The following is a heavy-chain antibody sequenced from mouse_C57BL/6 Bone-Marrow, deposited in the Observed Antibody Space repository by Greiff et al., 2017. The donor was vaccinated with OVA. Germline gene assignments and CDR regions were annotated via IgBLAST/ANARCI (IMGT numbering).Heavy chain of an antibody. J-gene: IGHJ4*01. CDR3: VKSYYYGRRDYAMDY. V-gene: IGHV7-4*01. CDR1: GFTFTDYY. Sequence: EVNLVESGGGLVQPGASLRLSCAASGFTFTDYYMSWVRQPPGKAPEWLALIRNKANGYTTEYTASVKGRFTISRDNSQNILYLQMNTLRAEDSATYYCVKSYYYGRRDYAMDYWGQGTSVTVSS. CDR2: IRNKANGYTT. D-gene: IGHD1-1*01.